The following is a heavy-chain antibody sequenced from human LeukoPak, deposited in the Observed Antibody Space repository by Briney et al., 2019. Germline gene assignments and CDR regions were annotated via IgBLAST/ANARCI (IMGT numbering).Heavy chain of an antibody. D-gene: IGHD3-16*02. CDR1: GFTVSSNY. CDR2: IYSGGST. J-gene: IGHJ4*02. Sequence: PGGSLRLSCAASGFTVSSNYMSWVRQAPGKGLEWVSVIYSGGSTYYADSVKGRFTISRDNSKNTLYLQMNSLRAEDTAVYYCAREVEDYVWRSYRRYYFDYWGQGTLVTVSS. CDR3: AREVEDYVWRSYRRYYFDY. V-gene: IGHV3-66*01.